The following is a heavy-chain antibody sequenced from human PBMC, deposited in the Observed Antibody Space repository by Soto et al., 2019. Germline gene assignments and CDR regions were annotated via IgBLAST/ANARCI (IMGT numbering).Heavy chain of an antibody. CDR2: ISAYNGNT. Sequence: ASVKVSCKASGYTFTSYGISWVRQAPGQGLEWMGWISAYNGNTNYAQKLQGRVTMTTDTSTSTAYMELRSLRSDDTAVYYCARDNQDYYDSSGYYPVSDASDIWGQGTMVTVSS. D-gene: IGHD3-22*01. V-gene: IGHV1-18*01. CDR3: ARDNQDYYDSSGYYPVSDASDI. CDR1: GYTFTSYG. J-gene: IGHJ3*02.